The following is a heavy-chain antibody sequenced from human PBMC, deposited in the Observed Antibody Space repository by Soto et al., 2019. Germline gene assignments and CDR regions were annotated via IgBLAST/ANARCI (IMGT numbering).Heavy chain of an antibody. D-gene: IGHD3-16*01. V-gene: IGHV4-59*01. Sequence: SETLSLTCSVSADSFSKYYWTWIRQPPGEGLEWIGYIYFNGNTNYNPSLKGRVTISIDTSKKQFSLNLSSVTAEDTAVYYCASVTFGGVVLAHWGQGTLVTVSS. CDR2: IYFNGNT. J-gene: IGHJ4*02. CDR1: ADSFSKYY. CDR3: ASVTFGGVVLAH.